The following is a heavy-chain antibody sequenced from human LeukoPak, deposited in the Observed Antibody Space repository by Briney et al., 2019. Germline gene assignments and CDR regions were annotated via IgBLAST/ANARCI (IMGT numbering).Heavy chain of an antibody. Sequence: GGSLRLSCAASGFTLDDYVMHWVRQAPGKGLEWVSGISWNSVSIGYADSVKGRFTISRDNAKNSLYLQMNSLRAEDTALYYCAKDIGTGGTGWYFDLWGRGTLVTVSS. CDR3: AKDIGTGGTGWYFDL. J-gene: IGHJ2*01. D-gene: IGHD6-13*01. CDR2: ISWNSVSI. CDR1: GFTLDDYV. V-gene: IGHV3-9*01.